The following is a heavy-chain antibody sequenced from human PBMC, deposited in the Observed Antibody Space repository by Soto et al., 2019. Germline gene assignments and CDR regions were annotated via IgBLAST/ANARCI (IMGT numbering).Heavy chain of an antibody. CDR3: AREDCSGGSCYYYYGMDV. D-gene: IGHD2-15*01. CDR1: GFTFSSYG. Sequence: VGSLRLSCAASGFTFSSYGMHWVRQAPGKGLEWVAVIWYDGSNKYYADSVKGRFTISRDNSKNTLYLQMNSLRAEDTAVYYCAREDCSGGSCYYYYGMDVWGQGTTVTVSS. V-gene: IGHV3-33*01. CDR2: IWYDGSNK. J-gene: IGHJ6*02.